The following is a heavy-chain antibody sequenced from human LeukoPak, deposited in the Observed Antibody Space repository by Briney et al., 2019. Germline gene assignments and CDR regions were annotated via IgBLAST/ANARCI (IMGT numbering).Heavy chain of an antibody. Sequence: PSETLSLTCTVSGYSISSGYYWGWIRQPPGKGLEWIGSIYHSGSTYYNPSLKSRVTISVDTSKNQFSLKLSSVTAADTAVYYCARLKYGWNDGHLDYWGQGTLVTVSS. CDR3: ARLKYGWNDGHLDY. D-gene: IGHD1-1*01. J-gene: IGHJ4*02. CDR2: IYHSGST. V-gene: IGHV4-38-2*02. CDR1: GYSISSGYY.